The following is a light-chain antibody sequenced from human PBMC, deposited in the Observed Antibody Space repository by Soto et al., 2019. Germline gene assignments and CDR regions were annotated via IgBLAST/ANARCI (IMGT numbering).Light chain of an antibody. CDR2: GAS. J-gene: IGKJ4*01. CDR3: QQYNNPPLT. CDR1: QSVSSN. V-gene: IGKV3-15*01. Sequence: EIVMTQSPATLSVSPGERATLSCRASQSVSSNLACYQQKPGQAPRLLIYGASTRATGIPARFSGSGSGTEFTLNISSLQSEDFAVYYCQQYNNPPLTFGGGTKVEIK.